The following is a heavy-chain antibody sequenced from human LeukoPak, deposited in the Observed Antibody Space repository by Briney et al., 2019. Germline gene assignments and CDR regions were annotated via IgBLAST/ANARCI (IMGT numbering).Heavy chain of an antibody. J-gene: IGHJ3*02. D-gene: IGHD3-10*01. CDR2: VYYTGST. CDR1: GGSISPYY. Sequence: ETLSLTCTVSGGSISPYYWSWIRQPPGKGLEWIGYVYYTGSTYYNPSLKSRVTILIDTSKNQFSLKLTSVTAADTAVYYCARAYYYGSGTFDIWGQGTMSPSLQ. V-gene: IGHV4-59*01. CDR3: ARAYYYGSGTFDI.